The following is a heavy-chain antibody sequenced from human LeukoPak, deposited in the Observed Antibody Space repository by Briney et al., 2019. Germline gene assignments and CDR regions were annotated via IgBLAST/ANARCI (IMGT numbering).Heavy chain of an antibody. CDR3: ARQRGSGCLDY. Sequence: GGSLRLSCAASRFTLSNYWMSWVRQAPGKGLEWVANIKQDGSETYYVDSVKGRFTISRDNAENSLSLQMNSLRAEDTAVYYCARQRGSGCLDYWGQGTLVTVSS. CDR2: IKQDGSET. CDR1: RFTLSNYW. J-gene: IGHJ4*02. V-gene: IGHV3-7*01. D-gene: IGHD6-19*01.